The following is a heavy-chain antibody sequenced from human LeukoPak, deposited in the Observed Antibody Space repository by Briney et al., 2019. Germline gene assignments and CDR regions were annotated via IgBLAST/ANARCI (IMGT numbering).Heavy chain of an antibody. V-gene: IGHV4-59*01. CDR1: GGSISSYY. J-gene: IGHJ4*02. CDR2: IYYSGST. Sequence: PSETLSLTCTVSGGSISSYYWSWLRQPPGKGLEWIGYIYYSGSTNYNPSLKSRVTISVDTSKNQFSLKLSSVTAADTAVYYCAGTLTYDYFDYWGQGTLVTVSS. D-gene: IGHD5-12*01. CDR3: AGTLTYDYFDY.